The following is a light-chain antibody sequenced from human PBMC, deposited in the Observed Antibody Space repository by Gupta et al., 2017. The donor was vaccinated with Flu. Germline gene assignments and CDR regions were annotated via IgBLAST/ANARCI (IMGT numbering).Light chain of an antibody. CDR2: NAN. J-gene: IGLJ3*02. CDR1: SSNIGSNP. CDR3: SAWDVSLNGWV. V-gene: IGLV1-44*01. Sequence: RVTISCSGSSSNIGSNPVNWYQQVPGTAPKLLIYNANQRPSGVPDRFSGSKSGTSASLAISGLQSKDEADYYCSAWDVSLNGWVFGGETELTVL.